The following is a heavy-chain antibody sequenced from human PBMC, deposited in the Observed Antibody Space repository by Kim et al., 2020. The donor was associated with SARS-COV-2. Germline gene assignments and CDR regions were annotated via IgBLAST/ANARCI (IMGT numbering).Heavy chain of an antibody. CDR3: AREYTTSSTRAFDI. CDR1: GFIFSNYW. V-gene: IGHV3-74*01. CDR2: VNIDGSNT. Sequence: RGSLRLSCEASGFIFSNYWMHWVRQVPGKGLVWVSRVNIDGSNTNYADSVKGRFTISRDSAKNTLYLQMNILRAEDTAVYFCAREYTTSSTRAFDIWG. D-gene: IGHD1-26*01. J-gene: IGHJ3*02.